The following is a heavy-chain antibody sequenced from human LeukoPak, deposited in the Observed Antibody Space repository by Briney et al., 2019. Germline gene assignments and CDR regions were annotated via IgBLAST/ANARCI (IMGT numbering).Heavy chain of an antibody. J-gene: IGHJ4*02. V-gene: IGHV3-30*02. Sequence: GGSLRLSCAASGFTFSSYAMSWVRQAPGKGLEWVAFIRYDGSNKYYADSVKGRFTISRDNSKNTLYLQMNSLRAEDTAVYYCAKRDCSSTSCYFDYWGQGTLVTVSS. D-gene: IGHD2-2*01. CDR1: GFTFSSYA. CDR2: IRYDGSNK. CDR3: AKRDCSSTSCYFDY.